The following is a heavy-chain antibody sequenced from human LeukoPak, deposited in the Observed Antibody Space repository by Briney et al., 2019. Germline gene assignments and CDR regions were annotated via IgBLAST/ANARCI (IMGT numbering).Heavy chain of an antibody. J-gene: IGHJ4*02. CDR3: ARGDYDNLTGYYKAIDY. CDR2: INHSGST. V-gene: IGHV4-34*01. D-gene: IGHD3-9*01. Sequence: SETLSLTCAVYGGSFSGYYWSWIRQPPGKGLEWIGEINHSGSTNYNPSLKSRVTISVDTSKNQFSLKLSSVTAADTAVYYCARGDYDNLTGYYKAIDYWGQGTLVTVSS. CDR1: GGSFSGYY.